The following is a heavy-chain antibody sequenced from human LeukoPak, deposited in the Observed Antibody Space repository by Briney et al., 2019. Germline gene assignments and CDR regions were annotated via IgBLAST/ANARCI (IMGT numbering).Heavy chain of an antibody. CDR2: ISSTSSYT. CDR1: GFTFSTYN. V-gene: IGHV3-21*01. D-gene: IGHD4-23*01. J-gene: IGHJ4*02. Sequence: GGSLRLSCAASGFTFSTYNMNWVRQAPGKGLEWVSSISSTSSYTYYADSVKGRFTISRDNAKNSLYLQMNSLRAEDTAVYYCARALDGSGGDWGQGTLVTVSS. CDR3: ARALDGSGGD.